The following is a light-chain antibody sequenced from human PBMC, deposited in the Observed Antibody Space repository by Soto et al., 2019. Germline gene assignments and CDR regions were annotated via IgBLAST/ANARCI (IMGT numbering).Light chain of an antibody. V-gene: IGLV1-47*02. J-gene: IGLJ3*02. Sequence: QSVLTQPPSASGTPGQRVTISCSGGNSNIGSNYVYWYQQLPGSAPQLLIYNNHQRPSGVPDRLSASKSGTSASLAISGVRSEDEADYYCATWDDSLSCWVFGGGTKLTVL. CDR2: NNH. CDR3: ATWDDSLSCWV. CDR1: NSNIGSNY.